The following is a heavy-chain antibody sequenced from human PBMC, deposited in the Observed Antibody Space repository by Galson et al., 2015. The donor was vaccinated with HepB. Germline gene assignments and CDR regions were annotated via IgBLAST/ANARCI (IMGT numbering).Heavy chain of an antibody. CDR1: GFSFIRYS. CDR2: ISSTKKI. D-gene: IGHD2-2*01. J-gene: IGHJ6*02. V-gene: IGHV3-21*05. CDR3: ARDLPAVILASGYYYYGMDV. Sequence: SLRLSCAASGFSFIRYSMNWVRQAPGKGLEWVSYISSTKKIYYADSVKGRFTISRDNAKNSLYLQMNSLRAEDTAVYYCARDLPAVILASGYYYYGMDVWGQGTTVTVSS.